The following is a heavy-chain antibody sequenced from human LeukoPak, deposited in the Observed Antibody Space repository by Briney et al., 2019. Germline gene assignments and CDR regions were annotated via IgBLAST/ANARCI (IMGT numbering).Heavy chain of an antibody. V-gene: IGHV3-48*02. Sequence: GGSLRLSCAASGFTFNSYSMNWVRQAPGKGLEWVSYISSGSSTIYYADSVKGRFTIFRDNAKNSLYLQMNSLRDEDTAVYYCARDAYTYGSPSFHYWGQGTLVTVSS. D-gene: IGHD3-10*01. J-gene: IGHJ4*02. CDR1: GFTFNSYS. CDR3: ARDAYTYGSPSFHY. CDR2: ISSGSSTI.